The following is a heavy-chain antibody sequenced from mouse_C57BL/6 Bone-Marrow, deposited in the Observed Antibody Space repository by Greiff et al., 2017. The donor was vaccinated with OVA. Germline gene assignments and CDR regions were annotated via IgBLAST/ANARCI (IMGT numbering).Heavy chain of an antibody. Sequence: QVQLQQPGAELVMPGASVKLSCKASGYTFTSYWMHWVKQRPGQGLEWIGEIDPSDSYTNYNQKFKGKSTLTVDKSSSTAYMQLSSLTSEDSAVYYCAREDYYGSSYEWFAYWGRGTLVTVTA. CDR1: GYTFTSYW. J-gene: IGHJ3*01. CDR2: IDPSDSYT. V-gene: IGHV1-69*01. CDR3: AREDYYGSSYEWFAY. D-gene: IGHD1-1*01.